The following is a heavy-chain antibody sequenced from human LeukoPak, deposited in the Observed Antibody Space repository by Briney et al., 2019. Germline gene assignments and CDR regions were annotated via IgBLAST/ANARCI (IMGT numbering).Heavy chain of an antibody. CDR2: ISSSSSYI. D-gene: IGHD2-2*01. Sequence: GGSLRLSCAASGFTFSSYSMNWVRQAPGKGLEWVSSISSSSSYIYYADSVKGRFTISRDNAKNSLYLQMNSLRAEDTAVYYCARVAYCSSTSCHTFDSWGQGTLVTVSS. V-gene: IGHV3-21*01. CDR3: ARVAYCSSTSCHTFDS. J-gene: IGHJ4*02. CDR1: GFTFSSYS.